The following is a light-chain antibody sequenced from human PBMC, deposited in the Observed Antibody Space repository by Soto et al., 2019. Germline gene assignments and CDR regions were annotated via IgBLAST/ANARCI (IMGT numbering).Light chain of an antibody. V-gene: IGLV2-14*01. CDR3: SSYTSSSPPV. Sequence: QSALTQPASVSGSPGQSITISCTGTSSDVGGYNYVSWYQQHPGKAPKLMIYDVSNRPSGVSNRFSGSKSGNTASLTISGLRAGEGADYYASSYTSSSPPVFGGGTQLPVL. J-gene: IGLJ2*01. CDR2: DVS. CDR1: SSDVGGYNY.